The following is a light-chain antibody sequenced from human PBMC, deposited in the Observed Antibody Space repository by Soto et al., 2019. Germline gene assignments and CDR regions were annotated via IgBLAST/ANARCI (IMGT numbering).Light chain of an antibody. CDR1: SSDVGDYKY. CDR3: SSYTRSSTPYV. V-gene: IGLV2-14*01. J-gene: IGLJ1*01. Sequence: QSALTQPASVSGSPGQSITLSCTGTSSDVGDYKYVSWYQQHPGKAPKLMIYEVSNRPSGVSNRFSGSKSGNTASLTISGLQGEDEADYYCSSYTRSSTPYVYGTGTKLTVL. CDR2: EVS.